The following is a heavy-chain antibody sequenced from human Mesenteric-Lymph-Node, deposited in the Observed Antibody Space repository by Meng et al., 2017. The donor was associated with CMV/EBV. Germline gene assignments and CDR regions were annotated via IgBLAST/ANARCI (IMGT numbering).Heavy chain of an antibody. V-gene: IGHV3-30*02. CDR1: GITFSNYG. Sequence: GESLKISCAAPGITFSNYGMHWVRQGPGKGLEWVAFIRYDGFNEHYADSVKGRFTISRDNSKNTLYLQMNSLRAEDTAVYWCAKAGPQPCGGVNCFSFWSLDYWGQGTLVTVSS. D-gene: IGHD2-15*01. J-gene: IGHJ4*02. CDR2: IRYDGFNE. CDR3: AKAGPQPCGGVNCFSFWSLDY.